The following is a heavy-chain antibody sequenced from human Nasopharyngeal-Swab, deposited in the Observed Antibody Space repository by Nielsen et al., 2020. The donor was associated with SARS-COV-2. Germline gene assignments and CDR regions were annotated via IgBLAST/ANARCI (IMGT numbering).Heavy chain of an antibody. CDR2: INTQNGDT. D-gene: IGHD3-10*01. V-gene: IGHV1-18*01. CDR3: ARGRKGSYFAAYDI. J-gene: IGHJ3*02. Sequence: WVRQAPGQGLEWMGWINTQNGDTEYAQKLQGRVTINTDTSTTTAYMELTSLRSGDTAVYYCARGRKGSYFAAYDIWGQGTMVTVSS.